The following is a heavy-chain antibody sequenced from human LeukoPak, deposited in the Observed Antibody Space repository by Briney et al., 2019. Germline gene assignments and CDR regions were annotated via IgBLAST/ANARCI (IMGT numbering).Heavy chain of an antibody. V-gene: IGHV1-2*02. J-gene: IGHJ5*02. D-gene: IGHD4-17*01. CDR1: GYTFTGYY. CDR3: ARDKNGDYGWFDP. CDR2: INPNSGGT. Sequence: ASVKVSCKASGYTFTGYYMHWVRQAPGQGLEWMGWINPNSGGTNYAQKFQGRVTMTRDTSISTAYMELSRLRSDDTAVYYGARDKNGDYGWFDPWGQGTLVTVSS.